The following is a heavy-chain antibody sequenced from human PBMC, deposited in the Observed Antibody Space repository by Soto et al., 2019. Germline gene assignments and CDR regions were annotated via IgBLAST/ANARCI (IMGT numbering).Heavy chain of an antibody. J-gene: IGHJ6*02. V-gene: IGHV4-59*08. CDR2: IYYSGTT. Sequence: SETLSLTCTVSGGSISSYYWSWIRQPPGKGLEWIGYIYYSGTTNYNPSLKSRVTLSVDTSKNQCSLELTSVIAADAAVYYCTTQGFGVLHGLVDVWGQGTTVTVSS. CDR1: GGSISSYY. CDR3: TTQGFGVLHGLVDV. D-gene: IGHD3-10*01.